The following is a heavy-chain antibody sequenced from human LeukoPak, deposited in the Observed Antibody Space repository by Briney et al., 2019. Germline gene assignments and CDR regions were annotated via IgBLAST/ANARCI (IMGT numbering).Heavy chain of an antibody. CDR2: ISAYNGNT. V-gene: IGHV1-18*01. D-gene: IGHD1-26*01. CDR1: GYTFTSYG. J-gene: IGHJ4*02. Sequence: ASVKVSCKASGYTFTSYGISWVRQAPGQGLEWMGWISAYNGNTNYAQKLQGRVTMTPDTSTSTAYMELRRLRSDDTAVYYCARWVRGRYSGSYYPDYWGQGTLVTVSS. CDR3: ARWVRGRYSGSYYPDY.